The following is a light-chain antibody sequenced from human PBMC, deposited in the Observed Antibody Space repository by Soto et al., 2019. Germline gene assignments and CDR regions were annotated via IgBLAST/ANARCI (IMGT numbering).Light chain of an antibody. Sequence: EIVLTQSPDTLTLSQGARATLSCRASQSIRSGRLAWYQQKPGQAPRLVIFDASNRASGTPERFTGSGSGTDFTLTIARLESEDFAVYYCQQYHGSPVTFGLGTRLEIK. J-gene: IGKJ5*01. CDR3: QQYHGSPVT. CDR2: DAS. CDR1: QSIRSGR. V-gene: IGKV3-20*01.